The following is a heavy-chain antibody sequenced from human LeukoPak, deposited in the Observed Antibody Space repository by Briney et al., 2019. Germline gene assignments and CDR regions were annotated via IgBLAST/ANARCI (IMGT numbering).Heavy chain of an antibody. CDR3: AREGRYCSGGSCYSFAFDI. CDR1: GYTFTGYY. CDR2: INPNSGGT. D-gene: IGHD2-15*01. V-gene: IGHV1-2*06. J-gene: IGHJ3*02. Sequence: ASVKVSCKASGYTFTGYYMHWVRQAPGQGLEWMGRINPNSGGTNYAQKFQGRVTMTRDTSISTAYMELSRLRSDDTAVYYCAREGRYCSGGSCYSFAFDIWDQGTMVTVSS.